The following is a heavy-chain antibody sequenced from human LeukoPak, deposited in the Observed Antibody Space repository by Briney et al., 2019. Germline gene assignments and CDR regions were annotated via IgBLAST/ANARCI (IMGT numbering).Heavy chain of an antibody. J-gene: IGHJ3*02. Sequence: SLRLSCAASGFTFSDYFMSWLRQAPGKGLEWLCFIRSRAYGGTTEYAASVKGRFTISRDDSKSIAYLQMNSLKIEDTALYYCTRTIEGAFDIWGQGTMVTVSS. D-gene: IGHD5-24*01. CDR2: IRSRAYGGTT. V-gene: IGHV3-49*03. CDR1: GFTFSDYF. CDR3: TRTIEGAFDI.